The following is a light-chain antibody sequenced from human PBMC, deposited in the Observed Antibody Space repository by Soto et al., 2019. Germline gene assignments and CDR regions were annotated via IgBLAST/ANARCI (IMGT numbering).Light chain of an antibody. CDR2: EGS. CDR3: CSYAGSSPFHVV. CDR1: SSDVGSYNL. J-gene: IGLJ2*01. Sequence: QSVLTQPASVSGSPGQSITISCTGTSSDVGSYNLVSWYQQHPGKAPKLMIYEGSKRPSGVSNRFSGSKSGNTASLTISGLQVEDEADYYCCSYAGSSPFHVVFGGGTKVTVL. V-gene: IGLV2-23*03.